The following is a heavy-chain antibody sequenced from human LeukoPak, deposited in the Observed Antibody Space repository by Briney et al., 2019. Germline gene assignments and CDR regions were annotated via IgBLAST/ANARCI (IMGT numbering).Heavy chain of an antibody. J-gene: IGHJ4*02. CDR3: ARGLRFWSGYYPHASFDC. CDR2: IYYSGST. V-gene: IGHV4-59*12. CDR1: GGSLSSYY. D-gene: IGHD3-3*01. Sequence: SETLSLTCTVSGGSLSSYYWSWIRQPPGKGLEWIGYIYYSGSTNYNPSLKSRVTISVDTSKNQFSLKLSSVTAADTAVYYCARGLRFWSGYYPHASFDCWGQGTLVTVSS.